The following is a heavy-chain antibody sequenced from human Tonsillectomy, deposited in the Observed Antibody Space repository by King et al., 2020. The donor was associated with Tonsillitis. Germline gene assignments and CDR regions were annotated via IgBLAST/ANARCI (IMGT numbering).Heavy chain of an antibody. CDR3: ARMTGRRWYGHWFVP. J-gene: IGHJ5*02. CDR2: IDWDDEK. V-gene: IGHV2-70*01. CDR1: GFSLSTSGMS. D-gene: IGHD6-13*01. Sequence: VTLKESGPALVKPTQTLTLTCTFSGFSLSTSGMSVTWIRQPPGKALEWLALIDWDDEKYYNTSLKTRLTISKHTSKHQVVLTVTNTDHVDTATYYCARMTGRRWYGHWFVPGGEGTRVPVSS.